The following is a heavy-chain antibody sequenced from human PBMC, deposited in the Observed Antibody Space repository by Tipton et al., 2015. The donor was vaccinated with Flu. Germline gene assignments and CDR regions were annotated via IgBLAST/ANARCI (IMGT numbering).Heavy chain of an antibody. CDR3: ARVKYCSGGSCRYFDY. D-gene: IGHD2-15*01. CDR1: GFTFSSYW. CDR2: INSDGSST. Sequence: SGFTFSSYWMHWVRQAPGKGLVWVSHINSDGSSTSYADSVKGRFTISRDNAKNTLYLQMNSLRAEDTAVYYCARVKYCSGGSCRYFDYWGQGTLVTVPS. V-gene: IGHV3-74*01. J-gene: IGHJ4*02.